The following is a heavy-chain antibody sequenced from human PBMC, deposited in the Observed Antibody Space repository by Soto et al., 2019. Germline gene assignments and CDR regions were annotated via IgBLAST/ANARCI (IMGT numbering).Heavy chain of an antibody. J-gene: IGHJ4*02. CDR1: GFNVRFSY. CDR2: IYDGGSA. D-gene: IGHD3-9*01. CDR3: AREVETAGYFDY. V-gene: IGHV3-66*01. Sequence: EVQLVESGGGLIQPGGSLRLSCAASGFNVRFSYMNWVRQAPGKGLEWVSVIYDGGSAYYADSVKGRFTISRDSSKNTVYLQMNSLRVEDTAMFYCAREVETAGYFDYWGQGILVTVSS.